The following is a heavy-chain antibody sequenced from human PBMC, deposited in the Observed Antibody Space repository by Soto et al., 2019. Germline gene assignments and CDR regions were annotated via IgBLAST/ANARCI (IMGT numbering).Heavy chain of an antibody. V-gene: IGHV3-30-3*01. CDR1: GFTFSSYA. D-gene: IGHD3-3*01. CDR3: ARDPSYYDFWSGYQYYFDY. CDR2: ISYDGSNK. J-gene: IGHJ4*02. Sequence: QVQLVESGGGVVQPGRPLRLSCAASGFTFSSYAMHWVRQAPGKGLEWVAVISYDGSNKYYADSVKGRFTISRDNSKNTLYLQMNSLRAEDTAVYYCARDPSYYDFWSGYQYYFDYWGQGTLVTVSS.